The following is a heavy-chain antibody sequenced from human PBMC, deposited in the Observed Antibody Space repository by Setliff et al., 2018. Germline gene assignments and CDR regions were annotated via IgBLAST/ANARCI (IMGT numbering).Heavy chain of an antibody. CDR3: ARGGTYRYFDY. V-gene: IGHV4-61*08. J-gene: IGHJ4*02. CDR1: GGSINSGDYF. CDR2: IYYTGST. Sequence: SETLSLTCTVSGGSINSGDYFWSWFRQLPGKGLEWIGYIYYTGSTHYNPSLLSRVTMSVDTSKTQFSLKLNSMTTADTAVYYCARGGTYRYFDYWGQGALVTVSS.